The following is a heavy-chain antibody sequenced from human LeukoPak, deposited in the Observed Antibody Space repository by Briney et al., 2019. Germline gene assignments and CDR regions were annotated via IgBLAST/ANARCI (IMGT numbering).Heavy chain of an antibody. D-gene: IGHD3-22*01. CDR1: GGSISSYY. J-gene: IGHJ5*02. CDR3: ARGSYDSSGYYLNWFDP. V-gene: IGHV4-59*01. Sequence: SETLSLTCTVSGGSISSYYWSWIRQPPGKGLEWIGYIYYSGSTNYNPSLKSRVTLSVDTSKNQFSLKLSSVTAADTAVYYCARGSYDSSGYYLNWFDPWGQGTLVTVSS. CDR2: IYYSGST.